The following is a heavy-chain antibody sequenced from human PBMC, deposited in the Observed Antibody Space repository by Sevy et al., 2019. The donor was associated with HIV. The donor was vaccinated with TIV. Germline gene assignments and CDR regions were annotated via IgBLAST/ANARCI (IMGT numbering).Heavy chain of an antibody. CDR2: INYSGST. Sequence: SETLSLTCTVSGGSISSSSYYWGWIRQPPGKGLEWIGSINYSGSTYYNPSLKSRVTISVDTSKNQFSLKLSSVTAADTAVYYCARQRVGAVAGEVDYWGQGTLVTVSS. J-gene: IGHJ4*02. D-gene: IGHD6-19*01. CDR3: ARQRVGAVAGEVDY. CDR1: GGSISSSSYY. V-gene: IGHV4-39*01.